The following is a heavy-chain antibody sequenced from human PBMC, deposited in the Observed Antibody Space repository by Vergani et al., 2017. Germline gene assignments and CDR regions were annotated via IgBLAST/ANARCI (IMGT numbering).Heavy chain of an antibody. Sequence: QVQLQQWGAGLLKPSETLSLTCAVYGGSFSGYYWSWIRQPPGKGLEWIGEINHSGSTNYNPSLKSRVTISVDTSKNQFSLKLSSVTAADTAVYYCARDSNVWSGFDYWGQGTLVTVSS. J-gene: IGHJ4*02. CDR3: ARDSNVWSGFDY. D-gene: IGHD3-3*01. CDR2: INHSGST. CDR1: GGSFSGYY. V-gene: IGHV4-34*01.